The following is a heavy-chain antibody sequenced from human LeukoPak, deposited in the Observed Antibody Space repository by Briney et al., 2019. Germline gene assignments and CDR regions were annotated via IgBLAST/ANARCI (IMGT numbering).Heavy chain of an antibody. Sequence: GGSLRLSCAASGFTFSSYEMNWVRQALGKGLEWVSYISSSGSTIYYADSVKGRFTISRDNAKNSLYLQMNSLRAEDTAVYYCARLGWYYDILTGYSYYYYGMDVWGKGATVTVSS. J-gene: IGHJ6*04. CDR1: GFTFSSYE. CDR2: ISSSGSTI. CDR3: ARLGWYYDILTGYSYYYYGMDV. V-gene: IGHV3-48*03. D-gene: IGHD3-9*01.